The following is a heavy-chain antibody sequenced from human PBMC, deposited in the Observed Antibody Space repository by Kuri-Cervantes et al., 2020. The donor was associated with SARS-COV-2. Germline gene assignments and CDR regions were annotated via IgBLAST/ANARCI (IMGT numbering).Heavy chain of an antibody. J-gene: IGHJ6*02. V-gene: IGHV1-18*04. Sequence: GESLRLSCKASGYTFTSYGISWVRQAPGQGLEWMGWISAYNGNTNYAQKLQGRVTMTTDTSTSTAYMELRSLRSDDTAVYYCAAGLLWFGHWGYGMDVWGQGTTVTVSS. CDR1: GYTFTSYG. D-gene: IGHD3-10*01. CDR2: ISAYNGNT. CDR3: AAGLLWFGHWGYGMDV.